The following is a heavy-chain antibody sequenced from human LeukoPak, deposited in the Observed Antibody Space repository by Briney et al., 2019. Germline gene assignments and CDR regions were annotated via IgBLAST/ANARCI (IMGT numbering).Heavy chain of an antibody. Sequence: GGSLRLSCAASGFTFSSCAMHWVRQAPGKGLEWVAVISYDGSNKYYADSVKGRFTISRDNSKNTLYLQMNSLRAEDTAVYYCARDHFGIAAADPYYYYGMDVWGQGTTVTVSS. CDR2: ISYDGSNK. CDR1: GFTFSSCA. V-gene: IGHV3-30-3*01. D-gene: IGHD6-13*01. J-gene: IGHJ6*02. CDR3: ARDHFGIAAADPYYYYGMDV.